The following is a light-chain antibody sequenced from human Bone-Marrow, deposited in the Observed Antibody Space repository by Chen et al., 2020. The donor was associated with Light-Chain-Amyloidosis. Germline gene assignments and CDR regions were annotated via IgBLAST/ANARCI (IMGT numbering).Light chain of an antibody. J-gene: IGLJ1*01. V-gene: IGLV2-14*01. CDR1: SSDVGGDNH. CDR3: SSYTITNTLV. Sequence: QSALTQPASVSGSPGQSITISCTGTSSDVGGDNHVSWYQQHPDKAPKLMIYEVTNRPSWVPDCFSGSKSDNTASLTISGLQTEVEADYFCSSYTITNTLVFGSGTRVTVL. CDR2: EVT.